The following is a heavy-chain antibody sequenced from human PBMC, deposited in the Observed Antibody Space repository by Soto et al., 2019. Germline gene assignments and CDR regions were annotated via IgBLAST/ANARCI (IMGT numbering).Heavy chain of an antibody. D-gene: IGHD2-2*01. Sequence: AQVLQFGGGLVQPGGSLSLSCATSAFTFSSYAMTWVRQTPGKGLEWVSTVSRSGGTTYYADSVKGRFTISRDNSKNTLSLQMDRLRVEDTAIYYCARTGPADILALDIWGQGAMVTVSS. V-gene: IGHV3-23*01. CDR3: ARTGPADILALDI. CDR2: VSRSGGTT. CDR1: AFTFSSYA. J-gene: IGHJ3*02.